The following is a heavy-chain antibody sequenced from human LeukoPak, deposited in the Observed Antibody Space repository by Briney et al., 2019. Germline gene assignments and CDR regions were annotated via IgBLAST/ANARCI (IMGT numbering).Heavy chain of an antibody. D-gene: IGHD5-18*01. CDR3: ARGRKRGIQLWLNY. V-gene: IGHV4-59*12. CDR1: GGSISSYY. J-gene: IGHJ4*02. Sequence: SETLSLTCSVSGGSISSYYWSWIRQPPGKGLEWIGYIFYSGSTKYNPSLNSRVTMSVDTSENQLSPKLSSVTAADTDVYYCARGRKRGIQLWLNYWGQGTLVTVSS. CDR2: IFYSGST.